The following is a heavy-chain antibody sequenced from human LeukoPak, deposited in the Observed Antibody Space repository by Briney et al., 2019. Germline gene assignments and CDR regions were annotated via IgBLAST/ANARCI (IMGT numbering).Heavy chain of an antibody. CDR3: AREWNGYDYVGGDS. Sequence: GGSLRLSCVVSGFTFSNYWMSWVRQAPGKGLEWVANIKKDGSEKYYVDSVKGRFTISRDNAKNSLYLQMNSLRAEDTAVYNCAREWNGYDYVGGDSWGQGTLVTVSS. V-gene: IGHV3-7*01. D-gene: IGHD5-12*01. J-gene: IGHJ4*02. CDR2: IKKDGSEK. CDR1: GFTFSNYW.